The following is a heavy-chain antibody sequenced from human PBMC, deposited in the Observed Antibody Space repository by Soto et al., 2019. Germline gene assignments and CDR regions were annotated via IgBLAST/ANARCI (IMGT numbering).Heavy chain of an antibody. Sequence: SVKVSCKASGGTFSSYAISWVRQAPGQGLEWMGGIIPIFGTANYAQKFQGRVAITADESTSTAYMELSSLRSEDTAVYYCARGETISRPTTWFDPWSQGTLVTVSS. CDR1: GGTFSSYA. V-gene: IGHV1-69*13. CDR3: ARGETISRPTTWFDP. D-gene: IGHD3-16*01. CDR2: IIPIFGTA. J-gene: IGHJ5*02.